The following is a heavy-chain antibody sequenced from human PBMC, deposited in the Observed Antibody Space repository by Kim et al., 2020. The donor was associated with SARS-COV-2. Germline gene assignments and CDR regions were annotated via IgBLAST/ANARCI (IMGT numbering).Heavy chain of an antibody. CDR3: ARSGKRSSTGFDY. CDR2: INSDGSST. D-gene: IGHD2-8*02. CDR1: GFTFSSYW. V-gene: IGHV3-74*01. Sequence: GGSLRLSCAASGFTFSSYWMHWVRQAPGKGLVWVSRINSDGSSTSYADSVKGRFTISRDNAKNTLYLQMNSLRAEDTAVYYCARSGKRSSTGFDYWGQGTLVTVSS. J-gene: IGHJ4*02.